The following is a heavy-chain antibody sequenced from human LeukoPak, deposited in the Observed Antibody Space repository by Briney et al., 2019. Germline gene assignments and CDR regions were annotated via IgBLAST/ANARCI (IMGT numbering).Heavy chain of an antibody. J-gene: IGHJ4*02. D-gene: IGHD2-15*01. CDR2: IRSKGYGGTT. CDR3: IRGGANTPFDY. Sequence: GGSLRLSCTASGFTFGDYTMSWFRQAPGKGLEWVGFIRSKGYGGTTEDAASVKGRFTISRDDSKSIAYLQMNSLKTEDTAVYYCIRGGANTPFDYWGQGTLVTVSS. V-gene: IGHV3-49*03. CDR1: GFTFGDYT.